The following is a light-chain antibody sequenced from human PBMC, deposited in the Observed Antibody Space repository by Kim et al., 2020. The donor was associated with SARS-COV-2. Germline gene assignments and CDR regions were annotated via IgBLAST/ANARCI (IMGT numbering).Light chain of an antibody. J-gene: IGKJ1*01. CDR3: QQYYSYPQT. CDR1: QGISSY. V-gene: IGKV1-8*01. Sequence: ASTGDRVTISCRASQGISSYLAWYQQKPGKAPKLLIYAASTLQSGVPSRFSGSGSGTDFTLTISCLQSEDFATYYCQQYYSYPQTFGQGTKVEIK. CDR2: AAS.